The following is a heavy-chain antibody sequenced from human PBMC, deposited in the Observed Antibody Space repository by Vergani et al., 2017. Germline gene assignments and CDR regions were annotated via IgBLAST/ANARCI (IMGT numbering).Heavy chain of an antibody. CDR3: AREGPYSSSSEYYFDY. J-gene: IGHJ4*02. Sequence: QVQLQESGPGLVKPSQTLSLTCTVSGGSISSGGYYWSWIRQHPGKGLEWIGYIYYSGSTYYNPSLKSRVTISVDTSKNQFSLKLSSVTAADTAVYHCAREGPYSSSSEYYFDYWGQGTLVTVSS. CDR1: GGSISSGGYY. CDR2: IYYSGST. V-gene: IGHV4-31*03. D-gene: IGHD6-6*01.